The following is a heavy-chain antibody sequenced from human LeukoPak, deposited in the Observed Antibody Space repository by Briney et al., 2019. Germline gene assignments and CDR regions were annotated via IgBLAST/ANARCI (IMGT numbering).Heavy chain of an antibody. CDR1: GFTFSDYY. CDR2: ISSSGSTI. V-gene: IGHV3-11*04. D-gene: IGHD3-3*01. Sequence: GGSLRLSCAASGFTFSDYYMTWIRQAPGKGLEWVSYISSSGSTIYYADSVKGRFTISRDNAKNSLYLQMNSLRAEDTAVYYCARGTNYDFWSGYNGDAFDIWGQGTMVTVSS. J-gene: IGHJ3*02. CDR3: ARGTNYDFWSGYNGDAFDI.